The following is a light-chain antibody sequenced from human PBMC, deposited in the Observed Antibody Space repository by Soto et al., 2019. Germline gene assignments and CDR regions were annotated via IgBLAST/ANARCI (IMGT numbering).Light chain of an antibody. V-gene: IGKV3-15*01. CDR1: QSVSSN. Sequence: EIVMTQSPATLSVSPGEGATLSCRASQSVSSNLAWYQQKPGQAPRLLIYGASTRAAGVPVRFSGSGSGTEFTLTISSLQSEDFAVSYCQQYNNWPPFTFGPGTKVDIK. CDR2: GAS. J-gene: IGKJ3*01. CDR3: QQYNNWPPFT.